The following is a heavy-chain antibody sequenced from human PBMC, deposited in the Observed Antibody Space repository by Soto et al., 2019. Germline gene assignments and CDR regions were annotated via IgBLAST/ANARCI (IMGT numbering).Heavy chain of an antibody. Sequence: WRSLRRSCTASGFTLWSYAMHCVRQPPRKGLEWVTTISHDGNKKYYADSVKGRFTGSRDNPSNTVYLQLSAARAEDTSLYYCARDLKTSSAGYYYYGMDVWGQGTMVEVSS. D-gene: IGHD3-10*01. CDR1: GFTLWSYA. V-gene: IGHV3-30-3*01. J-gene: IGHJ6*02. CDR3: ARDLKTSSAGYYYYGMDV. CDR2: ISHDGNKK.